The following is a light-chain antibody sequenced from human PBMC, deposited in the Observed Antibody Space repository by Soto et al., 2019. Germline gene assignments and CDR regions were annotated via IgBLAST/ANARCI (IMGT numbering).Light chain of an antibody. CDR1: RSNIGSNT. Sequence: QSVLTQPPSTSRTPGQMVTISCSGSRSNIGSNTVTWYQQLPGTAPKLLIYSNNQRPSGVPDRFSGSKSGTTAFLAISGLQSEDEADYYCAAWDDSLNGSYVFGTGTKVTVL. V-gene: IGLV1-44*01. J-gene: IGLJ1*01. CDR2: SNN. CDR3: AAWDDSLNGSYV.